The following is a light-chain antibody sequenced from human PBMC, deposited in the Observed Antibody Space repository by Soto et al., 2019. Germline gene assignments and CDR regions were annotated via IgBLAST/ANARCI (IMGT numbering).Light chain of an antibody. CDR2: SNN. J-gene: IGLJ2*01. Sequence: QSVLTQPPSASGTPGQRVTISCSGSSSNIGSNTVIWYQQLPGTAPNLLIYSNNQRPSGVPDRFSGSNSGTSASLAISGLQSEDEADYYCAAWDDSLNGPVVFGGGTKLTVL. CDR1: SSNIGSNT. CDR3: AAWDDSLNGPVV. V-gene: IGLV1-44*01.